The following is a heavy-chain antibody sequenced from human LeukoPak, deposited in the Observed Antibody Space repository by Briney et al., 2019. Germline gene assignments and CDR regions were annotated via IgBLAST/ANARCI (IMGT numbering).Heavy chain of an antibody. D-gene: IGHD4-23*01. CDR3: ARDYGGNPIFDY. V-gene: IGHV1-69*04. J-gene: IGHJ4*02. CDR2: IIPIFGIA. Sequence: ASVKVSCKASGGTFSSYAISWVRQAPGQGLEWMGRIIPIFGIANYAQKFQGRVTITADKSTSTAYMELSSLRSEDTAVYYCARDYGGNPIFDYWGQGTLVTVSS. CDR1: GGTFSSYA.